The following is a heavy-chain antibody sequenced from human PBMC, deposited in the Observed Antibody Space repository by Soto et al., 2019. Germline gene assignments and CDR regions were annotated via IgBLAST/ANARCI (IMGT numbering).Heavy chain of an antibody. V-gene: IGHV1-18*01. CDR2: ISAYNGNT. CDR3: PRDQIPLGTQNDILSGSLKFEP. CDR1: GYTFTSYV. Sequence: ASVKVSCKASGYTFTSYVVTWVRQAPGQGLEWMGWISAYNGNTNYAQKLQGRVTMTTDTSTSTAYMELRSLRSDDTAVYYCPRDQIPLGTQNDILSGSLKFEPWGQVTQVTVCS. D-gene: IGHD3-9*01. J-gene: IGHJ5*02.